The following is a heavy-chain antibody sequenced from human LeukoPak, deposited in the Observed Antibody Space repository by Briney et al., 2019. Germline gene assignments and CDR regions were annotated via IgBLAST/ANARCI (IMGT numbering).Heavy chain of an antibody. CDR2: INPSGGST. CDR3: ARDRGWFGELLDY. V-gene: IGHV1-46*01. J-gene: IGHJ4*02. Sequence: GASVKVSCKASGYTFTSYYMHWVRQAPGQGLEWMGIINPSGGSTSYAQKFQGRVTITRDTSASTAYMELSSLRSEDTAVYYCARDRGWFGELLDYWGQGTLVTVSS. D-gene: IGHD3-10*01. CDR1: GYTFTSYY.